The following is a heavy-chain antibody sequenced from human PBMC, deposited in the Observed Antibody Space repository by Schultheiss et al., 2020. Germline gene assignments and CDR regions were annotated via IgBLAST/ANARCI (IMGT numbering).Heavy chain of an antibody. CDR1: GFTFSSYW. V-gene: IGHV3-74*01. Sequence: GESLKISCAASGFTFSSYWMHWVRQVPGKGLVWVSRINSDGSSTSYADSVKGRFTISRDNAKNTLYLQMNSLRAEDTAVYYCARTGYYYFGMDVWGQGTTGTVSS. CDR2: INSDGSST. CDR3: ARTGYYYFGMDV. J-gene: IGHJ6*02.